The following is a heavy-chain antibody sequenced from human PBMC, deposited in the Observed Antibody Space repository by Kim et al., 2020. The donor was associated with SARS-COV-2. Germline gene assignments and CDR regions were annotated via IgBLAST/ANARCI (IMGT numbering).Heavy chain of an antibody. CDR3: ARTYSGSYFPIDY. Sequence: YADSVKGRFTISRDNSKNTLYLQMNSLRAEDTAVYYCARTYSGSYFPIDYWGQGTLVTVSS. V-gene: IGHV3-30*01. J-gene: IGHJ4*02. D-gene: IGHD1-26*01.